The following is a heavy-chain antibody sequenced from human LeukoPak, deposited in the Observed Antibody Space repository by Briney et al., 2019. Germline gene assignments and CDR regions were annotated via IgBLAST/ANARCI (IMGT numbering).Heavy chain of an antibody. CDR1: GFLFSSFE. J-gene: IGHJ4*02. D-gene: IGHD5-12*01. V-gene: IGHV3-48*03. CDR3: AREMGGYPFDY. Sequence: GGSLRLSCAASGFLFSSFEVTWVRQAPGKGLEWVSYISSSGITIYYADSVKGRFTISRDNAKNSLYLQMNSLRAEDTAVYYCAREMGGYPFDYWGQGTLVTVSS. CDR2: ISSSGITI.